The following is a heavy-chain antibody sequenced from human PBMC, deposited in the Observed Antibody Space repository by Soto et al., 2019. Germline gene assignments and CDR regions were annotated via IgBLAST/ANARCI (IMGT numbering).Heavy chain of an antibody. CDR3: AYGSSSAWIDY. J-gene: IGHJ4*02. V-gene: IGHV4-39*01. Sequence: PSETLSLTCSVSGDSMRGYHYYWGWIRQAPGKGLEWIGSAYFSGGNTYYNPSLKSRASISVDTSKNEFFLRPTSLTAADTAVYFCAYGSSSAWIDYWGQGTLVTVSS. CDR2: AYFSGGNT. CDR1: GDSMRGYHYY. D-gene: IGHD6-25*01.